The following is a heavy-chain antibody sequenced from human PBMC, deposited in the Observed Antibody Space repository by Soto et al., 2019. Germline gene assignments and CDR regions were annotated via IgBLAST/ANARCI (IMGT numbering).Heavy chain of an antibody. CDR1: GGTFSSYA. V-gene: IGHV1-69*06. CDR3: ARAGCTNGVCYPYYYYGMDV. CDR2: IIPIFGTA. J-gene: IGHJ6*02. Sequence: SVKVSCNASGGTFSSYAISWVRPAPGQGLEWMGGIIPIFGTANYAQKFQGRVTITADKSTSTAYMELSSLRSEDTAVYYCARAGCTNGVCYPYYYYGMDVWGQGTTVTVSS. D-gene: IGHD2-8*01.